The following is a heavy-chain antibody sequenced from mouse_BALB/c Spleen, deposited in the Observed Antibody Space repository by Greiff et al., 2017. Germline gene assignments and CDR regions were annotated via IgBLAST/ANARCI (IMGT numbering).Heavy chain of an antibody. J-gene: IGHJ2*01. Sequence: EVKLMESGAELVKPGASVKLSCTASGFNIKDTYMHWVKQRPEQGLEWIGRIDPANGNTKYDPKFQGKATITADTSSNTAYLQLSSLTSEDTAVYYCLYYRYDRGYWGQGTTLTVSS. D-gene: IGHD2-14*01. CDR2: IDPANGNT. V-gene: IGHV14-3*02. CDR1: GFNIKDTY. CDR3: LYYRYDRGY.